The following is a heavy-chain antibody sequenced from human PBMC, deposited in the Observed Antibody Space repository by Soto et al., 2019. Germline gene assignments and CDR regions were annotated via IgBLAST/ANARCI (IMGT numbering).Heavy chain of an antibody. CDR3: SRTDPAARVGYYYGMDV. Sequence: PGGSLRLSCAASGFTFSSYAMSWVRQAPGKGLEWVSAISGSGGSTYYADSVKGRFTISRDNSKNTLYLQMNSLRAGDTAVYYCSRTDPAARVGYYYGMDVWGQGTTVTVSS. V-gene: IGHV3-23*01. CDR1: GFTFSSYA. CDR2: ISGSGGST. J-gene: IGHJ6*02. D-gene: IGHD6-6*01.